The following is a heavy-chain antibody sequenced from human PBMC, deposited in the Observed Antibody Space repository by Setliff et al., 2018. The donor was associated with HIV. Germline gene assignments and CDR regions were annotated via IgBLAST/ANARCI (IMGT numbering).Heavy chain of an antibody. Sequence: GGSLRLSCAASGFGFSGSAMHWVRQASGKGLEWVGHIRTKANSYATVYAASVKGRFTISRDDSKTIAYLQMNSLTTEDTAVYFCTRDRRGSNSWSGYNGGFDYWGQGTLVTVSS. D-gene: IGHD3-3*01. V-gene: IGHV3-73*01. CDR2: IRTKANSYAT. CDR3: TRDRRGSNSWSGYNGGFDY. CDR1: GFGFSGSA. J-gene: IGHJ4*02.